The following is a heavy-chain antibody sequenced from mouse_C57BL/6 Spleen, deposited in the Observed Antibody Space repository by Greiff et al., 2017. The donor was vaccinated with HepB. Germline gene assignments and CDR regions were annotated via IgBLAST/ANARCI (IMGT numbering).Heavy chain of an antibody. D-gene: IGHD1-1*01. J-gene: IGHJ4*01. CDR1: GYAFSSSW. CDR3: ARDYYGSSYSNDYYAMDY. CDR2: IYPGDGDT. V-gene: IGHV1-82*01. Sequence: VQLQQSGPELVKPGASVKISCKASGYAFSSSWMNWVKQRPGKGLEWIGRIYPGDGDTNYNGKFKGKATLTADKSSSTAYMQLSSLTSEDSAVYFCARDYYGSSYSNDYYAMDYWGQGTSVTVSS.